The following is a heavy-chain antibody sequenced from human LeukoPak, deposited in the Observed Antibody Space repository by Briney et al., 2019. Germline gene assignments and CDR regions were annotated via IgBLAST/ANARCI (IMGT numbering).Heavy chain of an antibody. CDR3: AANQPSKWELLDFDY. V-gene: IGHV1-18*01. CDR2: ISAYNGNT. Sequence: VSSVKVSCKASGHTFTSYGISWVRQAPGQGLEWMGWISAYNGNTNYAQKLQGSVTMTTDTSTSTAYMELRSLRSDDTAVYYCAANQPSKWELLDFDYWGREPWSPSP. J-gene: IGHJ4*02. CDR1: GHTFTSYG. D-gene: IGHD1-26*01.